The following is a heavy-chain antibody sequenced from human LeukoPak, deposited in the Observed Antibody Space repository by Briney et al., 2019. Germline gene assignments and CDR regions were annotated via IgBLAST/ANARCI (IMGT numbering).Heavy chain of an antibody. V-gene: IGHV4-59*01. CDR1: GGSISSYY. CDR2: IYYSGST. Sequence: PSETLSLTCTVSGGSISSYYWSWIRQPPGKGLEWIGYIYYSGSTNYNPSLKSRVTISVDRSKNQFSLKLSSVTAADMAVYYCARADIVVVTAIYWYFDLWGRGTLVTVSS. D-gene: IGHD2-21*02. J-gene: IGHJ2*01. CDR3: ARADIVVVTAIYWYFDL.